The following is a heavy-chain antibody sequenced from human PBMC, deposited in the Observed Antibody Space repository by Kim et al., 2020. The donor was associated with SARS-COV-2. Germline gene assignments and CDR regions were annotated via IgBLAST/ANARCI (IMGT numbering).Heavy chain of an antibody. J-gene: IGHJ6*02. CDR3: VKDILASRADV. D-gene: IGHD6-13*01. V-gene: IGHV3-9*01. Sequence: GYAESVGGRFTLSRDTATNSVYLQMDSLRTDDTALYYCVKDILASRADVWGQGTTVTVSS.